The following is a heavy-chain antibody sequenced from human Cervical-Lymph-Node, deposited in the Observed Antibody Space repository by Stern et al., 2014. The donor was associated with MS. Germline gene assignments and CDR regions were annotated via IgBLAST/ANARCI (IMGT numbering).Heavy chain of an antibody. CDR3: AHRATNLVRGVNFFDH. D-gene: IGHD3-10*01. CDR1: GFSLSTSGVT. CDR2: IYWDGDN. J-gene: IGHJ4*02. V-gene: IGHV2-5*02. Sequence: QITLKESGPTLVKPTQTLTLTCTFSGFSLSTSGVTVGWIRQTPGKALEWLALIYWDGDNRYSPALKSRLSITKDTSKNQVVLTMANVDPVDTATYYCAHRATNLVRGVNFFDHWGQGILVTVSS.